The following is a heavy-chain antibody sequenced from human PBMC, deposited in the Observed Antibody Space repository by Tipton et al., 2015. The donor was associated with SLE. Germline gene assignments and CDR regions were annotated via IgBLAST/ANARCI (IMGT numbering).Heavy chain of an antibody. CDR1: GGSISSYY. J-gene: IGHJ3*02. D-gene: IGHD3-3*01. CDR2: IYYSGNT. Sequence: LRLSCTVSGGSISSYYWSWIRQPPGKGLEWIGYIYYSGNTYYNPSLKSRVTISVDTSKNQFSLKLSSVTAADTAVYYCARARASWTYYDFWSGYYTRAFDIWGRGTMVTVSS. CDR3: ARARASWTYYDFWSGYYTRAFDI. V-gene: IGHV4-59*06.